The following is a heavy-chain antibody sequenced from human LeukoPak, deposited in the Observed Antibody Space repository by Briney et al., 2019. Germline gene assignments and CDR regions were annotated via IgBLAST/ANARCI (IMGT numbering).Heavy chain of an antibody. J-gene: IGHJ2*01. CDR3: ARGGHSTPHWYFDL. V-gene: IGHV4-59*01. CDR2: IYYSGST. Sequence: PSETLSLTCTVSGGSISSYYWSWTRQPPGKGLEWIGYIYYSGSTNYNPSLKSRVTISVDTSKNQFSLKLSSVTAADTAVYYCARGGHSTPHWYFDLWGRGTLVTVSS. D-gene: IGHD2-2*01. CDR1: GGSISSYY.